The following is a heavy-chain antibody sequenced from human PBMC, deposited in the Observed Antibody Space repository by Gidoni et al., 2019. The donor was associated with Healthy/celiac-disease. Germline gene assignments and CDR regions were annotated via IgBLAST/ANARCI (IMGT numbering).Heavy chain of an antibody. CDR2: ISWNSGSI. V-gene: IGHV3-9*01. CDR1: GFTFDEYA. J-gene: IGHJ4*02. D-gene: IGHD3-3*01. CDR3: AKDLDPVRGWYDFWSGYGH. Sequence: EVQLVESGGGLVQPGRSLRLSCAASGFTFDEYARHWFRQAPGQGLEWVSCISWNSGSIGYADSVKGRFTISRDNAKNSLYLQMNSLRAEDTALYYCAKDLDPVRGWYDFWSGYGHWGQVTLVTVSS.